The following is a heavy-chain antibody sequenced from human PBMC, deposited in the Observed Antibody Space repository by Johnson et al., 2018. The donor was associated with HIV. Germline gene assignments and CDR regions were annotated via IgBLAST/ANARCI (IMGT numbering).Heavy chain of an antibody. J-gene: IGHJ3*02. CDR1: GFTFNIYT. Sequence: SLRLSCAASGFTFNIYTMSWVRQAPGKGLEWVSALSGSGVTDYADSVKGRFIISRDNSKNTLYLQMNSLRAEDTAVYYCARDMVGATFDDAFDIWGQGTMVTVSS. D-gene: IGHD1-26*01. CDR2: LSGSGVT. CDR3: ARDMVGATFDDAFDI. V-gene: IGHV3-23*01.